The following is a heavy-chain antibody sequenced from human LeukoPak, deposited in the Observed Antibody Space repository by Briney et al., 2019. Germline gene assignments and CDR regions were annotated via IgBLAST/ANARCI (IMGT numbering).Heavy chain of an antibody. CDR2: ISSTDTLI. D-gene: IGHD6-13*01. CDR1: GFTFSNYE. CDR3: MGRALIDAGNGFYLDD. Sequence: GGSLRLSCAASGFTFSNYEMSWVRQAPGKGLECLSYISSTDTLIYYADSVKGRFTISRDSTKNSMYWKMRSLRVKAVGDYNCMGRALIDAGNGFYLDDWGRGTLVTVSS. J-gene: IGHJ4*02. V-gene: IGHV3-48*03.